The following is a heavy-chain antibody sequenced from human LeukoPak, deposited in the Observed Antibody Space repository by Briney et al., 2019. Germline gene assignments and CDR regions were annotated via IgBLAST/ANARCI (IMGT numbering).Heavy chain of an antibody. V-gene: IGHV4-59*01. Sequence: PSETLSLTCTVSGGSISSYYWSWIRQPPGKGLEWIVYIYYSGSTNYNPSLKSRVTISVDTSKNQFSLKLSSVTAADTAVYYCARGEWHCSSTSCYYPFDYWGQGTLVTVSS. CDR3: ARGEWHCSSTSCYYPFDY. D-gene: IGHD2-2*01. J-gene: IGHJ4*02. CDR2: IYYSGST. CDR1: GGSISSYY.